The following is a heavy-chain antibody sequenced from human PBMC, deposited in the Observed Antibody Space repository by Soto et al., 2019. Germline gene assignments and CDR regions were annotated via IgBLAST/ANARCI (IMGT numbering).Heavy chain of an antibody. CDR1: GFTFDDYA. CDR3: AKGYHGENSPPSDY. V-gene: IGHV3-9*01. CDR2: INWNSGNI. D-gene: IGHD4-17*01. J-gene: IGHJ4*02. Sequence: PGGSLRLSCAASGFTFDDYAMHWVRQAPGKGLEWVSGINWNSGNIGYEDSVKGRFTISRDNAKNSLYLQMNSLRTEDTALYYCAKGYHGENSPPSDYWGQGTLVTVSS.